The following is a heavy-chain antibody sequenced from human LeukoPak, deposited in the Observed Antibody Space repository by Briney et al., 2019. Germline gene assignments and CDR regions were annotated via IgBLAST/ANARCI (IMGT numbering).Heavy chain of an antibody. CDR2: IIPIFGTA. Sequence: SVKVSCKASGGTFSSYAISWVRQAPGQGLEWMGGIIPIFGTANYAQKFQGRVTITADESTSTAYMELSSLRSEDTAVYYCASDFWSGPTHRPFDPWGQGTLVTVSA. CDR1: GGTFSSYA. CDR3: ASDFWSGPTHRPFDP. V-gene: IGHV1-69*01. J-gene: IGHJ5*02. D-gene: IGHD3-3*01.